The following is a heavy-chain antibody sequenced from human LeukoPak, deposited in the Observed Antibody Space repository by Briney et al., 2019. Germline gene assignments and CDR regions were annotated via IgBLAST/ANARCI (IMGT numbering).Heavy chain of an antibody. Sequence: GASVKVSCKASGGTFSSYTISWVRQAPGQGLEWMGRIIPILGIANYAQKFQGRVTITADKSTSTAYMELSSLRSEDTAVYYCARGIGCPSCYTSHYYYMDVWGKGTTVTVSS. V-gene: IGHV1-69*02. J-gene: IGHJ6*03. CDR3: ARGIGCPSCYTSHYYYMDV. CDR1: GGTFSSYT. D-gene: IGHD2-2*02. CDR2: IIPILGIA.